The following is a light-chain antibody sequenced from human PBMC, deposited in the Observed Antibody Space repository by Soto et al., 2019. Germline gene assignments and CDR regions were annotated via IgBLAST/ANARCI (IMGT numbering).Light chain of an antibody. CDR3: SSYTSSSAYV. CDR1: SSDVGGYNY. J-gene: IGLJ1*01. V-gene: IGLV2-14*01. Sequence: LTQPASVSGSPGQSITISFTGTSSDVGGYNYVSWYQQHPGKAPKLMIYDVSNRPSGVSNRFSGSKSGNTASLTISGLQAEDEADYYCSSYTSSSAYVFGTGTKVTVL. CDR2: DVS.